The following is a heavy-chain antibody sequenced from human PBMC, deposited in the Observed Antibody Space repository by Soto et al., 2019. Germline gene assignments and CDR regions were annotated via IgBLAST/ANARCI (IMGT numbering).Heavy chain of an antibody. V-gene: IGHV2-5*02. D-gene: IGHD4-17*01. CDR2: IYWDDDK. Sequence: QITLKESGPTQVKPTQTLTLASAVARFSLTTSGGGVGWIRQPPGKALEWLALIYWDDDKRYSPSLKSRLTSTKETSKNQVVLTMTNMDPADKATYFCAHRTATVPWWFDPRGQGTPVTVSS. CDR1: RFSLTTSGGG. CDR3: AHRTATVPWWFDP. J-gene: IGHJ5*02.